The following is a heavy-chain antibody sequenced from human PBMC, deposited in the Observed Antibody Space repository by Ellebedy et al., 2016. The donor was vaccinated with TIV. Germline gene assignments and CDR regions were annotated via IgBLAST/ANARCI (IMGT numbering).Heavy chain of an antibody. CDR1: GGSLTNHF. Sequence: MPSETLSLTCTVPGGSLTNHFWSWIRQPPGKGLEWIASIYYSGTTNYNPSLKSRVTTSLDTSKNQFSLKLGSVTAADTAKYYCARENNDSGVGGFDYWGQGTLVTVSS. CDR2: IYYSGTT. V-gene: IGHV4-59*11. CDR3: ARENNDSGVGGFDY. D-gene: IGHD1-26*01. J-gene: IGHJ4*02.